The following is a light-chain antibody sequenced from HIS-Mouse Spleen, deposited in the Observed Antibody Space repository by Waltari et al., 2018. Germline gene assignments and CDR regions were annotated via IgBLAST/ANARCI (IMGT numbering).Light chain of an antibody. Sequence: DIQMTQSPSSLSASVGDRVTITCRASQGISTYLALYQQKPGKVPKLLIYAASTLQSGVPSRFRCSGSGTDFPLTIRSLEAEDVATYYCQKYNSAPWTFGQGTKVEIK. V-gene: IGKV1-27*01. J-gene: IGKJ1*01. CDR3: QKYNSAPWT. CDR1: QGISTY. CDR2: AAS.